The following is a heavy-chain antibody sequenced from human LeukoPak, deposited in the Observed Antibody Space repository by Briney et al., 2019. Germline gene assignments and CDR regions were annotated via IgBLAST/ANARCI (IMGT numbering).Heavy chain of an antibody. CDR3: ARARSWPEHAFDI. J-gene: IGHJ3*02. CDR1: GFTVSSYY. CDR2: IYGGGST. V-gene: IGHV3-53*01. Sequence: PGGSLRLSCAASGFTVSSYYMSWVRQAPGKRLEWVSVIYGGGSTSYADSVKGRFSISRDSSKNTLNLQMNSLRAEDTAVYYCARARSWPEHAFDIWGQGTMVTVSS. D-gene: IGHD5-24*01.